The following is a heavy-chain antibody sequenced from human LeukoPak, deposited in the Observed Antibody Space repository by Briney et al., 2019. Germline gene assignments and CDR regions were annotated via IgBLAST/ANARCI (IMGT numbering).Heavy chain of an antibody. D-gene: IGHD5-24*01. CDR1: GGSFSGFY. Sequence: PSETLSLTCAVHGGSFSGFYWTWMRQPLGKELEWIGEIKHGGFTSYHPSLKSRVTMSEDTSNNQFSLKLTSVTAADTAVYYCARGLGEGYPDYWGPGTLVTVSS. J-gene: IGHJ4*02. CDR3: ARGLGEGYPDY. CDR2: IKHGGFT. V-gene: IGHV4-34*01.